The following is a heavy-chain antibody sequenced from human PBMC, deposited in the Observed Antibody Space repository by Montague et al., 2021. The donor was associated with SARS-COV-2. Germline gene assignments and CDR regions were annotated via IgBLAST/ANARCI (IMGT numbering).Heavy chain of an antibody. CDR1: DGSISSYY. CDR3: ARAVSGSYSFYYYYGMDV. D-gene: IGHD3-10*01. Sequence: SETLSLTCTVSDGSISSYYWSWIRQPPGKGLEWIGYIYYSGSTNYNPSLKSRVTISVDTSKNQFSLKLSSVTAADTAVYYCARAVSGSYSFYYYYGMDVWGQGTTVTVSS. J-gene: IGHJ6*02. CDR2: IYYSGST. V-gene: IGHV4-59*08.